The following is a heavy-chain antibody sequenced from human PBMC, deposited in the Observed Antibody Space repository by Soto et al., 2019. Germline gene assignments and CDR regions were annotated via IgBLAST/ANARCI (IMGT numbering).Heavy chain of an antibody. D-gene: IGHD4-4*01. CDR2: IYYSGST. CDR3: ARVPRSRNYHLDFDY. Sequence: QVQLQESGPGLVKPSQTLSLTCTVTGGSISSGGYYWSWIRQHPGKGLEWIGYIYYSGSTYYNPSLKSRVTISVDTSKNQFSLKLSSVTAADTAVYYCARVPRSRNYHLDFDYWGQGTLVTVSS. J-gene: IGHJ4*02. V-gene: IGHV4-31*03. CDR1: GGSISSGGYY.